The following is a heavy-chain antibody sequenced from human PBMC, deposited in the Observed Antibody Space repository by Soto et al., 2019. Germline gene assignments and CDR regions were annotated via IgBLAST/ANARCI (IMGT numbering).Heavy chain of an antibody. CDR2: ISYDGRDE. D-gene: IGHD5-12*01. Sequence: QVQLVESGGGVVQPGRSLRLSCTASGFTFSNYAIHWVRQAPGKGLEWVALISYDGRDEYYADSVKGRFTISRDNSKNTLYLQMNSLRAEDTGMFYCARDSRTDGYKYDYFDYWRQGALVTVSS. J-gene: IGHJ4*02. CDR3: ARDSRTDGYKYDYFDY. CDR1: GFTFSNYA. V-gene: IGHV3-30*04.